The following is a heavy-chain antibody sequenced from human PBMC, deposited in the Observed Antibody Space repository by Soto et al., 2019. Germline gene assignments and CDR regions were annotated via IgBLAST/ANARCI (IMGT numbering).Heavy chain of an antibody. CDR1: GFTFSSYA. CDR3: AKGTHSSSWFGVENFDY. J-gene: IGHJ4*02. CDR2: ISGSGGST. Sequence: GGSLRLSCAASGFTFSSYAMSWVRQAPGKGLEWVSAISGSGGSTYYADSVKGRFTISRDNSKNTLYLQMNSLRAEDTAVYYCAKGTHSSSWFGVENFDYWGQGTLVTVSS. V-gene: IGHV3-23*01. D-gene: IGHD6-13*01.